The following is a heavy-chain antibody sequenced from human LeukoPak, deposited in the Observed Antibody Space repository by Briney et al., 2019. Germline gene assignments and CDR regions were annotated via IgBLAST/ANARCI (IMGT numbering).Heavy chain of an antibody. V-gene: IGHV4-59*08. CDR3: ARGWGWGDYFDY. J-gene: IGHJ4*02. D-gene: IGHD7-27*01. CDR1: GGSISSYY. CDR2: IYYSGST. Sequence: PSETLSLTCTVSGGSISSYYWSWIRQPPGKGLEWIGYIYYSGSTNYNPSLKSRVTISVKTSKNQFSLKLSSVTAADTAVYYCARGWGWGDYFDYWGQGTLVTVSS.